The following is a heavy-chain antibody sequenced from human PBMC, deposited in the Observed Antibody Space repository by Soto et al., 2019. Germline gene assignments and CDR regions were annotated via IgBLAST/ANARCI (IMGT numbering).Heavy chain of an antibody. V-gene: IGHV4-34*01. CDR2: INHSGST. D-gene: IGHD6-6*01. J-gene: IGHJ5*02. CDR3: ARSQLYSSSPAAIWHNWFDP. CDR1: GGSFSGYY. Sequence: SETLSLTCAVYGGSFSGYYWSWIRQPPGKGLEWIGEINHSGSTNYNPSLQSRVTISVDTSKNQFSLKLSSVTAADTAVSYCARSQLYSSSPAAIWHNWFDPWGQGTLVTVSS.